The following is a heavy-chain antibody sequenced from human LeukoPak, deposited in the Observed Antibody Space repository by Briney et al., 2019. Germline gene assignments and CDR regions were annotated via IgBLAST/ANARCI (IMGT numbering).Heavy chain of an antibody. D-gene: IGHD2-2*01. J-gene: IGHJ4*02. CDR3: VKTEDIVVVPAAMPFDY. CDR1: GFTFSSYS. Sequence: PGGSLRLSCAASGFTFSSYSMNWVRQAPGKGLEWVSFISSGSIYIYYADSVKGRFTISRDNAKNSLYLQMSSLRAEDTAVYYCVKTEDIVVVPAAMPFDYWGQGTLVTVSS. CDR2: ISSGSIYI. V-gene: IGHV3-21*01.